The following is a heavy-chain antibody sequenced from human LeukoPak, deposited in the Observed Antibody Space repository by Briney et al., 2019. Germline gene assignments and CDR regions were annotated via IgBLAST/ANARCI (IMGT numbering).Heavy chain of an antibody. J-gene: IGHJ6*02. Sequence: GGSLRLSCAAPGFTFSSYAMSWVRQAPGKGLGWVSAISGSGGSTYYADSVKGRFTISRDNSKNTLYLQMNSLRAEDTAVYYCAKGARYYDFWSGPPHYYYGMDVWGQGTTVTVSS. CDR1: GFTFSSYA. CDR2: ISGSGGST. CDR3: AKGARYYDFWSGPPHYYYGMDV. V-gene: IGHV3-23*01. D-gene: IGHD3-3*01.